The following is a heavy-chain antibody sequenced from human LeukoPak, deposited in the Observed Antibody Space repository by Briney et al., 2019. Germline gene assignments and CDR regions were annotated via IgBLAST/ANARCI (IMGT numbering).Heavy chain of an antibody. V-gene: IGHV4-59*01. Sequence: SETLSLTCTVSGGSISSYYWSWIRQPPGKALEWIGYIYYSGSTNYNPSLKSRVTISVDTSKNQFSLKLSSVTAADTAVYYCARGALGYDSSGYYYVSYYYYGMDVWGQGTTVTVSS. CDR2: IYYSGST. CDR3: ARGALGYDSSGYYYVSYYYYGMDV. D-gene: IGHD3-22*01. CDR1: GGSISSYY. J-gene: IGHJ6*02.